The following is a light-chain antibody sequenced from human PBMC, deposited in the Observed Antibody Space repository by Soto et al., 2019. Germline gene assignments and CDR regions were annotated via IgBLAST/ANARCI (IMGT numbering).Light chain of an antibody. V-gene: IGLV2-8*01. CDR2: EVS. J-gene: IGLJ2*01. Sequence: QSALTQPPSASGSPGQSVTISCTGTSGDVGRYSYVSWYQQHPGKAPKLLIYEVSKRPSGVPDRFSGSKSGNTASLTVSGLQAEHEADYYCSSYAGSNNLVFGGGTKLTVL. CDR3: SSYAGSNNLV. CDR1: SGDVGRYSY.